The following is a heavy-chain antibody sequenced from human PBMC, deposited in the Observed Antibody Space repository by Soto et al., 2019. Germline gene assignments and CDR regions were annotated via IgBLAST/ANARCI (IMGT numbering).Heavy chain of an antibody. Sequence: SLRLSCAGSGFTFSTYAMSWVRQASGKGLEWVSAISGSGGSTFFADSVQGRFTISRDNSKSTLYLEMNSLRVEDTAVYYCAKPDYGDTRGSVGFYGMDVWGQGTTVTVSS. CDR3: AKPDYGDTRGSVGFYGMDV. CDR2: ISGSGGST. J-gene: IGHJ6*02. D-gene: IGHD4-17*01. CDR1: GFTFSTYA. V-gene: IGHV3-23*01.